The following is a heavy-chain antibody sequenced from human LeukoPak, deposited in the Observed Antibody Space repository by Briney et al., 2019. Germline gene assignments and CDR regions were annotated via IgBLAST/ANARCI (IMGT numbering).Heavy chain of an antibody. CDR3: ARDPAPYDSSGYGFDY. J-gene: IGHJ4*02. Sequence: ASVKVSCKASGYTFTGYYMHWVRQAPGQGLEWMGWINPNSGGTNYAQKFQGRVTMTRDTSISTAYMELSRLRSDDTAVYYCARDPAPYDSSGYGFDYWGQGTLVTVSS. CDR2: INPNSGGT. V-gene: IGHV1-2*02. D-gene: IGHD3-22*01. CDR1: GYTFTGYY.